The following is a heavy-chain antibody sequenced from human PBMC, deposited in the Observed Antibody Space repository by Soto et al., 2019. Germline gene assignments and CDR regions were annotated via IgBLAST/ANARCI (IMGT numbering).Heavy chain of an antibody. J-gene: IGHJ4*02. D-gene: IGHD1-26*01. Sequence: LSRTCTVSGGSISSGSYHWSWIRQHPGKGLEWIGNIYYSGSSYYNPSLKSRATISIDTSKDQFSLRLGSVTAADTAVYYCARVEGSSYYFRHDCWGRGTLVTVSS. CDR3: ARVEGSSYYFRHDC. V-gene: IGHV4-31*03. CDR1: GGSISSGSYH. CDR2: IYYSGSS.